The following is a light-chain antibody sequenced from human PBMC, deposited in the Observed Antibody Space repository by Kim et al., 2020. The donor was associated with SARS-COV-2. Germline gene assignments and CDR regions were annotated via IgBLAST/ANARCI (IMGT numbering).Light chain of an antibody. CDR3: QQYNNWPLT. CDR2: GTS. J-gene: IGKJ4*01. Sequence: VSPGERATLSGRASQSVRSDLAWYQQKPGQAPRLLIYGTSTTATGIPARFSGSGSGTEFTLTISSLQSEDFAVYYCQQYNNWPLTFGGGTKVDIK. CDR1: QSVRSD. V-gene: IGKV3-15*01.